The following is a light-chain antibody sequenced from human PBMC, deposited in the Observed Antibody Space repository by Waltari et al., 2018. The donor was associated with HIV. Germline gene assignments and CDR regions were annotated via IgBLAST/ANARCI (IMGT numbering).Light chain of an antibody. CDR2: GYL. CDR1: SSKIGAGFA. CDR3: QSYDDSLSGWV. Sequence: QSVLTQPPSVSGAPGQGVTISCSGHSSKIGAGFAVPRYQHLPDTAPKLLIHGYLQRPSGVPDRFSGSKSGTSASLAINGLQAADEGEYYCQSYDDSLSGWVFGGGTKLTVL. J-gene: IGLJ3*02. V-gene: IGLV1-40*01.